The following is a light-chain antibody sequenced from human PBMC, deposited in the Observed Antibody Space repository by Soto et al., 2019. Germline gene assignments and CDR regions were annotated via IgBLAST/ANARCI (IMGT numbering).Light chain of an antibody. V-gene: IGKV3-20*01. Sequence: EIVLTQSPGTLSLSPGERATLSFRASQSVSSSYVAWYQQKPGQAPRLLIYGTSSRATGIPDRFSGSGSGTDFTLTISRLEPEDFAVYYCQQYVSSPPSITFGQGTRLEIK. CDR3: QQYVSSPPSIT. CDR1: QSVSSSY. J-gene: IGKJ5*01. CDR2: GTS.